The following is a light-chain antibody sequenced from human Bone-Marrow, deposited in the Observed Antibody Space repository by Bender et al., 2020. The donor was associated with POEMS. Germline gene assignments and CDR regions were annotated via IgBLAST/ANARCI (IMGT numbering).Light chain of an antibody. CDR2: EVT. CDR1: SSDVGRYDY. Sequence: QSALTQPASVSGSPGQSITISCTGTSSDVGRYDYVSWYQQHPGKAPKLMIYEVTKRPSGVPDRFSGSKSGNTASLTVSGLQAEDEADYYCCSYAGTTTYILFGGGTKLTVL. V-gene: IGLV2-8*01. J-gene: IGLJ2*01. CDR3: CSYAGTTTYIL.